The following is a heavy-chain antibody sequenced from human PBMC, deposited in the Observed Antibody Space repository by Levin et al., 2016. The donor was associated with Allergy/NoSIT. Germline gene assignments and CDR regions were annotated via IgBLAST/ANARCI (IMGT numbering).Heavy chain of an antibody. CDR3: ARYSKWEHIVVVTPYRDTFDI. Sequence: WIRQPPGKGLEWIGYIYDSGRTNYNPSLKSRVTMSVDTSKNQISLKLISVTTADTAIYYCARYSKWEHIVVVTPYRDTFDIWGQGTMVTVSS. CDR2: IYDSGRT. D-gene: IGHD2-21*02. J-gene: IGHJ3*02. V-gene: IGHV4-59*01.